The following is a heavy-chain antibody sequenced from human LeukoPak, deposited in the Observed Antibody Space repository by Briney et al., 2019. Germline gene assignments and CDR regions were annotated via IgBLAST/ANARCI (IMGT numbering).Heavy chain of an antibody. D-gene: IGHD3-22*01. CDR1: GFSFSSYA. CDR2: ISAAGGVT. CDR3: AKGVRDFYDSSGFLFDY. V-gene: IGHV3-23*01. Sequence: PGGSRRLSCVTSGFSFSSYAMAWVRQAPGKGLEWLSPISAAGGVTYYADSVRGRFTVSRDNSKKTLYLEMSSLRAADTAVYYCAKGVRDFYDSSGFLFDYWGQGTLLTVSS. J-gene: IGHJ4*02.